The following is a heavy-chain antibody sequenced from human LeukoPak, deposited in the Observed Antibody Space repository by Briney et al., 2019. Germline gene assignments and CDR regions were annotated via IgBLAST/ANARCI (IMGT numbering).Heavy chain of an antibody. J-gene: IGHJ4*02. CDR3: ARDRDGGPDY. V-gene: IGHV3-21*01. D-gene: IGHD4-23*01. CDR2: ISSSSSFI. Sequence: GGSLRLSCAASGFTFSSYSTNWVRQAPGKGLEWVSSISSSSSFIYYADSVKGRFTISRDNAKNSLYLQMNSLRVEDTAVYYCARDRDGGPDYWGQGTLVTVSS. CDR1: GFTFSSYS.